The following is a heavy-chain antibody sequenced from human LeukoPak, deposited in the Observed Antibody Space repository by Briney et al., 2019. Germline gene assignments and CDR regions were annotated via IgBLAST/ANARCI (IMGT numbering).Heavy chain of an antibody. CDR1: GGTFSSYA. CDR2: IIPIFGTA. J-gene: IGHJ4*02. V-gene: IGHV1-69*13. CDR3: ARDGHSGYDWRRFDY. D-gene: IGHD5-12*01. Sequence: SVKVSCKASGGTFSSYAISWVRQAPRQGLEWMGGIIPIFGTANYAQKFQGRVTITADESTSTAYMELSSLRSEDTAVYYCARDGHSGYDWRRFDYWGQGTLVTVSS.